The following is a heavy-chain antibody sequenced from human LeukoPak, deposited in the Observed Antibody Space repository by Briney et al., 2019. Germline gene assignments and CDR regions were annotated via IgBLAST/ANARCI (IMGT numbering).Heavy chain of an antibody. CDR3: ARDRDVPAIGMDV. J-gene: IGHJ6*02. V-gene: IGHV3-21*06. D-gene: IGHD6-25*01. CDR1: GFTFSSYT. CDR2: ISSSSSYM. Sequence: GSLRLSCAASGFTFSSYTMNWVRQAPGKGLEWVSSISSSSSYMYYAYSVKGRFTISRANAKDSLYLQMNSRSAEDTAVYYCARDRDVPAIGMDVWGQGTTVSVSS.